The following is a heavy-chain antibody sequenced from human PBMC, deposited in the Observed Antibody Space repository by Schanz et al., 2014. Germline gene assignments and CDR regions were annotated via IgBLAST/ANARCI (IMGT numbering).Heavy chain of an antibody. CDR1: GFTFSSYG. J-gene: IGHJ4*02. D-gene: IGHD3-22*01. CDR2: IWYDGNNK. Sequence: QVQLVESGGGVVQPGRSLRLSCAASGFTFSSYGMHWVRQAPGKGLEWVAVIWYDGNNKFYADSVKGRFIISRDNSKNTVFLQMNSLRAEDTALYSCAKGDTSGYYPHFDQWGQGTLVTVSS. V-gene: IGHV3-33*06. CDR3: AKGDTSGYYPHFDQ.